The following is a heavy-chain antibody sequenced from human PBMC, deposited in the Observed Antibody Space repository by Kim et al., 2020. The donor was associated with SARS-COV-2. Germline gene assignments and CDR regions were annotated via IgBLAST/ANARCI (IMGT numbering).Heavy chain of an antibody. D-gene: IGHD3-16*01. Sequence: ADSGKGRLTISRDNSQNTLYLEMSRLRAEDTAVYYCARDVGGDGYSACDVWGQGAVVTVSS. V-gene: IGHV3-53*01. J-gene: IGHJ3*01. CDR3: ARDVGGDGYSACDV.